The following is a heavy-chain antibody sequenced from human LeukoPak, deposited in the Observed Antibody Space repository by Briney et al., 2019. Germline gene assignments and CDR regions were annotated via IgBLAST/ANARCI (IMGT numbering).Heavy chain of an antibody. CDR3: ARDVIQGSPYRAFDI. CDR1: GGSISSSNW. J-gene: IGHJ3*02. D-gene: IGHD5-18*01. V-gene: IGHV4-4*02. CDR2: IYHSGST. Sequence: SGTLSLTCAVSGGSISSSNWWSWVRQPPGKGLEWIGEIYHSGSTNYNPSLKSRVTISVDKSKNQFSLKLSSVTAADTAVYYCARDVIQGSPYRAFDIWGQGTMVTVSS.